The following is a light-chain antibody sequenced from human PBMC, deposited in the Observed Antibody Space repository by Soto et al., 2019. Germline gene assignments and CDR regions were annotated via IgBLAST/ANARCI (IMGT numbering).Light chain of an antibody. CDR2: EVS. V-gene: IGLV2-8*01. J-gene: IGLJ1*01. CDR3: SSYAGSNNFV. Sequence: SVLTQPPSASGSPGQSVTISCTGTSSDVGGYNYVSWYQQHPGKAPKLVIYEVSERPSGVPDRFPGSKSSNTASLTVSGLQAEDEADYYCSSYAGSNNFVFGTGTKVTVL. CDR1: SSDVGGYNY.